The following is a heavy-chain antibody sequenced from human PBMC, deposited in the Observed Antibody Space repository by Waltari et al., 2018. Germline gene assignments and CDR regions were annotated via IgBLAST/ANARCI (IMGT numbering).Heavy chain of an antibody. D-gene: IGHD4-4*01. Sequence: EVQLVESGGGLVQPGGSLRVSCVASGFTFMNYWMSWVRQAPGSLPSSVASIRKEGGEEYYVDSVKGRFTVSRNNATNSLHLNMDSLRVEDTAIYYCARDSAPYSNYADAIDIWGQGTMVIVSS. CDR1: GFTFMNYW. CDR2: IRKEGGEE. CDR3: ARDSAPYSNYADAIDI. J-gene: IGHJ3*02. V-gene: IGHV3-7*01.